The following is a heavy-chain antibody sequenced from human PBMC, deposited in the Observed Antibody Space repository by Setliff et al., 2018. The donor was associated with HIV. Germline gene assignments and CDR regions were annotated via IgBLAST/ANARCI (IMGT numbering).Heavy chain of an antibody. V-gene: IGHV4-38-2*02. CDR2: IHHSGST. CDR3: ARAHELYGSGSYYAFDI. Sequence: KPSETLSLTCSVSGYSITSGYYWGWIRQPPGKGLEWIGSIHHSGSTYYNPSLRSRVIISVDTSKNEFSLKVSSVTAADTAVYYCARAHELYGSGSYYAFDIWGQGTMVTVSS. CDR1: GYSITSGYY. D-gene: IGHD3-10*01. J-gene: IGHJ3*02.